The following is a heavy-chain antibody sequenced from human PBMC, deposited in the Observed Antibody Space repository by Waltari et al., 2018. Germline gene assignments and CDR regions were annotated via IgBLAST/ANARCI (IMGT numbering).Heavy chain of an antibody. V-gene: IGHV4-4*02. CDR2: NHGSGRT. Sequence: QLQLQESGPGLVKPSGTLPLTCSFSGDSATTSYWWSWVRQPPERGLEWIGQNHGSGRTNYNPSLESRVTISIDMSNNQFSLKVTSTTAADTAVYYCARDRGRGLYLDSWGQGTLVTVSP. D-gene: IGHD2-15*01. CDR1: GDSATTSYW. J-gene: IGHJ4*02. CDR3: ARDRGRGLYLDS.